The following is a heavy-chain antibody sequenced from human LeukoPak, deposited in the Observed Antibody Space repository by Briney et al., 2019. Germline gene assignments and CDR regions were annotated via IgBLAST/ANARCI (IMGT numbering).Heavy chain of an antibody. CDR2: IYYSGST. V-gene: IGHV4-59*01. CDR1: GGSISSYY. D-gene: IGHD4-23*01. J-gene: IGHJ4*02. CDR3: ASHDYGGNSVDY. Sequence: PSETLSLTCTVSGGSISSYYWSWIRQPPGKGLEWIGYIYYSGSTNYSPSLKSRVTISVDTSKNQSSLKLSSVTAADTAVYYCASHDYGGNSVDYWGQGTLVTVSS.